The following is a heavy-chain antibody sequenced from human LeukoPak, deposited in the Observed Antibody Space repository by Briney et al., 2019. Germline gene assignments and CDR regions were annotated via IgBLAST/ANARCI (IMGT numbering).Heavy chain of an antibody. CDR1: GYIFTNYW. J-gene: IGHJ6*02. Sequence: PGESLKISCKGSGYIFTNYWIVWVRQMPGKGLEWRGVIYPGDSDTRYSPSFQGRVTISADKSITTAYLQWSSLKASDTAIYYCARQDAIAYGSGRDYYYGMDVWGQGTTVTVSS. CDR3: ARQDAIAYGSGRDYYYGMDV. CDR2: IYPGDSDT. V-gene: IGHV5-51*01. D-gene: IGHD3-10*01.